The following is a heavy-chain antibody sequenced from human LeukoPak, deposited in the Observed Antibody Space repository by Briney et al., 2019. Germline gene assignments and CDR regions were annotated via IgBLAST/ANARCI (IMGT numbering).Heavy chain of an antibody. CDR1: GFTFSSYW. J-gene: IGHJ4*02. Sequence: GGSLRLSCAASGFTFSSYWVHWVRQAPGKGLVWVSRINTDGSSTSYADSVKGRFTISRDNAKNTLYLQMNSLRAEDTAVYYCARDSVHPGVAIDYWGQGTLVTVSS. V-gene: IGHV3-74*01. D-gene: IGHD3-3*01. CDR3: ARDSVHPGVAIDY. CDR2: INTDGSST.